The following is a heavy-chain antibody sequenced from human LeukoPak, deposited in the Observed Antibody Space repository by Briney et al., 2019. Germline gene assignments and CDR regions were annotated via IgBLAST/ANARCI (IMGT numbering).Heavy chain of an antibody. CDR1: GFTFSSYG. D-gene: IGHD3-10*01. V-gene: IGHV3-23*01. CDR2: ISGSGGST. J-gene: IGHJ4*02. Sequence: GRSLRLSCAASGFTFSSYGMHWVRQAPGKGLEWVSAISGSGGSTYYADSVKGRFTISRDNSKNTLYLQMNSLRAEDTAVYYCAKGLLWFGELLSPIDYWGQGTLVTVSS. CDR3: AKGLLWFGELLSPIDY.